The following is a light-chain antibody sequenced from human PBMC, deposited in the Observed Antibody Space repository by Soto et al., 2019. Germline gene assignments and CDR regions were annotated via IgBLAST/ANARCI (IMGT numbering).Light chain of an antibody. J-gene: IGKJ1*01. CDR3: QQYHSSPRT. CDR1: QSVSSST. CDR2: DAS. Sequence: EIVLTQSPGNLSLSPGERATLSCRASQSVSSSTVAWYQQKPGQAPRLLIYDASSRATGIPDRFSGSGSGTDFTLTISRLEPEDFAVYYCQQYHSSPRTFGQGTKVETK. V-gene: IGKV3-20*01.